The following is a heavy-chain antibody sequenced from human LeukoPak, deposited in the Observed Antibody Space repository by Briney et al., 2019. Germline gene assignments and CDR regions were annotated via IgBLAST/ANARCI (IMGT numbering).Heavy chain of an antibody. J-gene: IGHJ4*02. D-gene: IGHD6-13*01. Sequence: GGSLRLSCAASGFTFSSYSMNWVRQAPGKGLEWVSSISSSSSYIYYADSVKGRFTISRDNAKNSLYLQMNSPRAEDTAVYYCARGSSWYGDVVYFDYWGQGTLVTVSS. CDR2: ISSSSSYI. V-gene: IGHV3-21*01. CDR1: GFTFSSYS. CDR3: ARGSSWYGDVVYFDY.